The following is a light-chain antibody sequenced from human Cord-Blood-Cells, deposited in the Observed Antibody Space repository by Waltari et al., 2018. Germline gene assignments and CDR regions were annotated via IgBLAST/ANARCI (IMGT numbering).Light chain of an antibody. J-gene: IGLJ3*02. CDR1: SGHSSYA. Sequence: QLVLTQSPSASASLGASVKLTCTLSSGHSSYAIAWHQQQPEKGPRYLMKLKSDGSHSKGDGIPDRFSGPSSGAGRYLPLSRLQSEDEADYYCQTWGTGIHWVFGGGTKLTVL. V-gene: IGLV4-69*01. CDR2: LKSDGSH. CDR3: QTWGTGIHWV.